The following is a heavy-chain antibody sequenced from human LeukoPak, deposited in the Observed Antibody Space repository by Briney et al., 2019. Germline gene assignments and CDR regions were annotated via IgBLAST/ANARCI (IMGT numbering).Heavy chain of an antibody. D-gene: IGHD3-3*01. CDR3: AKVGFSEMEWLLYSDH. J-gene: IGHJ4*02. CDR2: ISGSSGHT. Sequence: PGGSLRLSCEASGFPFSTCAMSWVRQTPGKGLEWVSAISGSSGHTYYADSVKGRFTISRDNSKNTLYLQMNSLRAEDTAVYYCAKVGFSEMEWLLYSDHWGQGTLVTVSS. V-gene: IGHV3-23*01. CDR1: GFPFSTCA.